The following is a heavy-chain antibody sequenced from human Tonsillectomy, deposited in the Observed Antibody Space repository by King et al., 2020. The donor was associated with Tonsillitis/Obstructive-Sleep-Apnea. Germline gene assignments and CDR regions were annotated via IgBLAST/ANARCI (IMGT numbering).Heavy chain of an antibody. J-gene: IGHJ6*03. CDR1: GFTFDEYA. Sequence: QLVQSGGGLVQPGRSLRLSCAASGFTFDEYAMHGVRQAPGKGLEWGSGISWNSGSIGYADSVKGRFTISRDNAKNSLYLQMNRLRAEDTALYYCAKGASSSTYYYYYYMDVWGKGTTVTVSS. CDR3: AKGASSSTYYYYYYMDV. D-gene: IGHD6-6*01. V-gene: IGHV3-9*01. CDR2: ISWNSGSI.